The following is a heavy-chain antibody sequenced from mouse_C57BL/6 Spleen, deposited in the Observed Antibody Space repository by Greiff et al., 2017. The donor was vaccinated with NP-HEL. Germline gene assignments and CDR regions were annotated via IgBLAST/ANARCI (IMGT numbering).Heavy chain of an antibody. CDR1: GFTFSSYA. J-gene: IGHJ2*01. CDR2: ISDGGSYT. D-gene: IGHD2-3*01. V-gene: IGHV5-4*01. Sequence: EVKLVESGGGLVKPGGSLKLSCAASGFTFSSYAMSWVRQTPEKRLEWVATISDGGSYTYYPDNVKGRFTISRDNAKNNLYLQMSHLKSEDTAMYYCAREGGDGYPFDYWGQGTTLTVSS. CDR3: AREGGDGYPFDY.